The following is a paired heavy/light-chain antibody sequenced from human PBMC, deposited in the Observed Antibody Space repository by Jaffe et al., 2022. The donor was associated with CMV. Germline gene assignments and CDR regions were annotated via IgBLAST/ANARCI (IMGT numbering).Light chain of an antibody. V-gene: IGKV3-11*01. CDR1: QSVSSS. J-gene: IGKJ4*01. CDR3: QQRSNWPLT. Sequence: EIVLTQSPATLSLSPGERATLSCRASQSVSSSLAWYQQKPGQAPRLLIYDASNRATGIPARFSGSGSGTDFTLTISSLDPEDFTVYYCQQRSNWPLTFGGGTKVEIK. CDR2: DAS.
Heavy chain of an antibody. D-gene: IGHD3-10*01. CDR1: GGSFNGYY. CDR2: INHTGSI. J-gene: IGHJ4*02. Sequence: QVQIQQWGARLLKPSETLSLTCAVYGGSFNGYYWSWIRQPPGKGLEWIGEINHTGSINYNPSLKSRVTISEDTSKNQFSLKLSSMTAADTAVYYCARRPRNSYFVYWDQGTLVTVSS. CDR3: ARRPRNSYFVY. V-gene: IGHV4-34*01.